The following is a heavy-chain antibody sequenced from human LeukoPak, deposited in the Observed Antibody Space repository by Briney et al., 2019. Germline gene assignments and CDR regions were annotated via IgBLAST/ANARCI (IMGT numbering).Heavy chain of an antibody. J-gene: IGHJ6*03. CDR2: IKQDGSEK. CDR3: ARDRQPTNYYYYYYMDV. V-gene: IGHV3-7*01. Sequence: GGSLRLSCAASEFTFSNYWMSWVRQAPGQGLEWVANIKQDGSEKSYVDSVKGRFTISRDNAKNSLYLQMNSLRAEDTAVYYCARDRQPTNYYYYYYMDVWGKGTTVTVSS. CDR1: EFTFSNYW. D-gene: IGHD1-14*01.